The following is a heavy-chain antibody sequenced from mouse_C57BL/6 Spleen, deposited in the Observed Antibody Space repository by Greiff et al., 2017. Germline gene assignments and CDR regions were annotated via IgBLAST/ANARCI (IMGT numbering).Heavy chain of an antibody. V-gene: IGHV1-15*01. J-gene: IGHJ3*01. CDR2: IDPETGGT. CDR3: TRDPAFAY. Sequence: QVQLQQSGAELVRPGASVTLSCKASGYSFTDYEMHWVKQTPVHGLEWIGAIDPETGGTAYNQKFKGKAILTADKSSSTAYMELRSLTAEDSAVYYCTRDPAFAYWGQGSLVTVAA. CDR1: GYSFTDYE.